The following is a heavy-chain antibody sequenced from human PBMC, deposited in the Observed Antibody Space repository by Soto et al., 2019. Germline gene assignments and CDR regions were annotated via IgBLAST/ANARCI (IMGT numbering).Heavy chain of an antibody. V-gene: IGHV3-66*01. CDR3: ARGAYNPYFGMDV. J-gene: IGHJ6*02. CDR2: TYSGGSA. Sequence: EVQLVESGGGLVQPGGSLRLSCAASGFIVSSKYMSWVRQAPGKGLEWVSVTYSGGSAYYADSVKDRFTISGDISKNTLNLQMNNLRAEDTAVYYCARGAYNPYFGMDVWGQGTTVAVSS. D-gene: IGHD1-1*01. CDR1: GFIVSSKY.